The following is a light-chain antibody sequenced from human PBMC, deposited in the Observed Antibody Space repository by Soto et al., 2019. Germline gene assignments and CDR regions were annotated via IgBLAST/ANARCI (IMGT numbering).Light chain of an antibody. V-gene: IGKV1-9*01. J-gene: IGKJ5*01. Sequence: IQLTQSPSSLSASVGDRVTITCRASQGIGSYLAWYQQKPGRAPKLLIYAASTLQSGVPSRFSGSGSGTEFTLTITSLQPEDFATYYCQQLNSFPITFGQGTRLEIK. CDR3: QQLNSFPIT. CDR1: QGIGSY. CDR2: AAS.